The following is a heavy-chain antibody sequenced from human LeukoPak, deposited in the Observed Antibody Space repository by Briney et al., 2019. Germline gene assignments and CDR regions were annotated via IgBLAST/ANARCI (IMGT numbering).Heavy chain of an antibody. CDR3: AKDLKARAVNGEFDY. CDR1: GFTFSSYA. J-gene: IGHJ4*02. CDR2: ISGSGGST. D-gene: IGHD3-10*01. V-gene: IGHV3-23*01. Sequence: GGSLRLSCVASGFTFSSYAMTWVRQAPGKGLEWVSAISGSGGSTYYAGSVKGRFTISTDNSENTLYLQMNSLRAEDTAVYYCAKDLKARAVNGEFDYWGQGTLVTVSS.